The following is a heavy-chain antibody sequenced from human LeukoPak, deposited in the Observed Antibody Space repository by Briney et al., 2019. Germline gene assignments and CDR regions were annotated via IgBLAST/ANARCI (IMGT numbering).Heavy chain of an antibody. CDR2: MCGTAGCT. CDR1: GFTFYMYA. Sequence: GGSLRLSCQASGFTFYMYAMSWVRQAPGKGLEWVASMCGTAGCTFYPDSVRGRFTISRDNSKNVLYLRMNSLTAEDTAIYYCAKDRPNFHENSGHYYRRDGDSWGQGTLVTVSS. V-gene: IGHV3-23*01. J-gene: IGHJ5*01. D-gene: IGHD3-22*01. CDR3: AKDRPNFHENSGHYYRRDGDS.